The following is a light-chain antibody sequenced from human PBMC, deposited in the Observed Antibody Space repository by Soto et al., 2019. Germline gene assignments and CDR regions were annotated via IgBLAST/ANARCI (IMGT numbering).Light chain of an antibody. CDR1: QGISSA. CDR3: RQLETYPLT. Sequence: AIQVTQSPSSLSASVGDTVTITCRASQGISSAFAWYQQKPGKVPRLLIYEVFNLQSGVSSRFSANGSGTDFPITISPLETEDFASYYCRQLETYPLTFSQGTRLEVK. J-gene: IGKJ5*01. CDR2: EVF. V-gene: IGKV1-13*02.